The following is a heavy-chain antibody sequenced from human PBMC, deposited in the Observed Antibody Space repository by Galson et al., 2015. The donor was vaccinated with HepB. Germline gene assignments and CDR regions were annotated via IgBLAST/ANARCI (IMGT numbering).Heavy chain of an antibody. CDR1: GGTFSSYA. Sequence: SVKVSCKASGGTFSSYAISWVRQAPGQGLEWMGGIIPIFGTANYAQKFQGRVTITADESTSTAYMELSSLRSEDTAVYYCAKTRYDYIWGSYRPTTNPPYNWFDPWGQGTLVTVSS. J-gene: IGHJ5*02. V-gene: IGHV1-69*13. CDR2: IIPIFGTA. D-gene: IGHD3-16*02. CDR3: AKTRYDYIWGSYRPTTNPPYNWFDP.